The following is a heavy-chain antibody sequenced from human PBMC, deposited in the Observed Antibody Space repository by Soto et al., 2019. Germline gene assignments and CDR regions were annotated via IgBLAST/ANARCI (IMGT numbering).Heavy chain of an antibody. Sequence: PSETLSLTCTVSGGSISSYYWSWIRQPPGKGLEWIGYIYYSGSTNYNPSLKSRVTIPVDTSKNQFSLKLSSVTAADTAVYYCARSYRRYCSGGSCYSYYYYYMDVWGEGTTVTVSS. CDR1: GGSISSYY. J-gene: IGHJ6*03. CDR2: IYYSGST. V-gene: IGHV4-59*01. D-gene: IGHD2-15*01. CDR3: ARSYRRYCSGGSCYSYYYYYMDV.